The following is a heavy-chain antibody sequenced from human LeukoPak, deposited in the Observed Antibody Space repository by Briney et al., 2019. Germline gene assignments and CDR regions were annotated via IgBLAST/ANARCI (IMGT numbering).Heavy chain of an antibody. CDR2: INPTSGGT. D-gene: IGHD2-15*01. CDR1: GYTFTGYY. V-gene: IGHV1-2*02. Sequence: ASVTVSCKASGYTFTGYYMHWVRQAPGQGLEWMEWINPTSGGTHYAQKFQGRVTMTRDTSISTAYMELSRLRSDDTAVYYCARVGGSSGSKFDYWGQGTLVTVSS. CDR3: ARVGGSSGSKFDY. J-gene: IGHJ4*02.